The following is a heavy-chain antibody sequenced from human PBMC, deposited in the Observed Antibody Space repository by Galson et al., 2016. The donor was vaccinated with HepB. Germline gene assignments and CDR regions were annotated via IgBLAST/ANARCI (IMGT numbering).Heavy chain of an antibody. V-gene: IGHV3-7*01. Sequence: SLRLSCAASEFTFSDYWMNWVRQAPGKGLEWVANIKEDGSEKNYVDSVKGRFIISRDNAKNSLYLQMNRLRAEDTAVYYCARPTLRHFDWLPSAVWGQGTTVTVSS. CDR1: EFTFSDYW. D-gene: IGHD3-9*01. J-gene: IGHJ6*02. CDR2: IKEDGSEK. CDR3: ARPTLRHFDWLPSAV.